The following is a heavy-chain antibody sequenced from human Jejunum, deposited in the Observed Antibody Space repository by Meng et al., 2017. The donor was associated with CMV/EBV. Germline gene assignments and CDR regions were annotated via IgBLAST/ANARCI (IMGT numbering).Heavy chain of an antibody. CDR3: ARDDFIVGANTRGYWYYYQGMDA. Sequence: MGCVCQAPGSGLECVANIKQDGTAKTYVDSVQGRFTISRDNAKNSLYLQLRSLRAVDTAVYYCARDDFIVGANTRGYWYYYQGMDAWGRGTTVTVSS. V-gene: IGHV3-7*01. CDR2: IKQDGTAK. D-gene: IGHD1-26*01. J-gene: IGHJ6*02.